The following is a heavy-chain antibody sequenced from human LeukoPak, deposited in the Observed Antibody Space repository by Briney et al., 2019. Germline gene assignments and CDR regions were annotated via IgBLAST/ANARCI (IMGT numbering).Heavy chain of an antibody. CDR2: IYSGGSK. CDR3: ASCPSYSNSFDY. V-gene: IGHV3-53*01. Sequence: GASLTLSCAASSFTVCINLMRWLPQAPGKELEWGSLIYSGGSKNSADSVKGRVTISRDSSKNTLYLQMNSLRAEDTAVYYCASCPSYSNSFDYWGQGTLVTVSS. D-gene: IGHD6-6*01. CDR1: SFTVCINL. J-gene: IGHJ4*02.